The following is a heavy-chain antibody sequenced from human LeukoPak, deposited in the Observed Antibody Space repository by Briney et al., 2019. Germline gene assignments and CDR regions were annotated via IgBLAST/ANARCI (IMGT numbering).Heavy chain of an antibody. J-gene: IGHJ4*02. CDR2: ICSIAGNT. CDR3: AKRALDISGYSTIFDY. CDR1: GFTFSSYC. Sequence: GGSLRLSCAASGFTFSSYCMSWVRQAPGKGLEWVSTICSIAGNTYYADSVKGRFTISRDNSKNTLYLQMSSLRAEDTAVYYCAKRALDISGYSTIFDYWGQGTLVTVSS. V-gene: IGHV3-23*01. D-gene: IGHD3-22*01.